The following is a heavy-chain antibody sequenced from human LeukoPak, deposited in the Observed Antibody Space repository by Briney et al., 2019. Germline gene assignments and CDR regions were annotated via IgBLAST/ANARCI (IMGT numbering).Heavy chain of an antibody. CDR1: GFSLSGYW. D-gene: IGHD2-2*01. CDR3: AKDTCSSTSCSNDY. Sequence: GGSLRLSCVASGFSLSGYWMYWVRQAPGKGLMYISRNNGDGSTTNYADVVKGRFTMSRDNVKNTLYLQMNSLRAEDTALYYCAKDTCSSTSCSNDYWGQGTLVTVSS. V-gene: IGHV3-74*01. CDR2: NNGDGSTT. J-gene: IGHJ4*02.